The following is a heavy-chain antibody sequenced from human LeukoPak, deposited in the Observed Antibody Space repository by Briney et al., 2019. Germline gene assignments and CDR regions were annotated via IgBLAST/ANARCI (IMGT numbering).Heavy chain of an antibody. CDR3: AKDRLRILRYFDWFDY. D-gene: IGHD3-9*01. CDR1: GFTFSSYG. J-gene: IGHJ4*02. V-gene: IGHV3-30*18. Sequence: GGSLRLSCAASGFTFSSYGMHWVRQAPGKGLEWVAVISYDGSNKYYADSVKGRFTISRDNSKNTLYLQMNSLRAEDTAVYYCAKDRLRILRYFDWFDYWGQGTLVTVSS. CDR2: ISYDGSNK.